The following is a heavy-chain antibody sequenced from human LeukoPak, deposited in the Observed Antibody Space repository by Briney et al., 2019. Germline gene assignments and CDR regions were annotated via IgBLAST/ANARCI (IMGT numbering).Heavy chain of an antibody. J-gene: IGHJ4*02. V-gene: IGHV3-48*03. Sequence: GGSLRLSCAASGFTFSSYELNWVRQAPGKGLEWVSYISSSGSTIYYADSVKGRFTISRDNAKNSVYLQMNSLRAEDMAVYYCAKVRAELELRSLEHYFDYWGQGTLVTVSS. CDR2: ISSSGSTI. CDR3: AKVRAELELRSLEHYFDY. CDR1: GFTFSSYE. D-gene: IGHD1-7*01.